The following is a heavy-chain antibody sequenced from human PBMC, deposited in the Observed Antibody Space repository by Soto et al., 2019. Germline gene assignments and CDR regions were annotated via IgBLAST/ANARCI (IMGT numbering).Heavy chain of an antibody. CDR1: GYTFTSYG. D-gene: IGHD1-26*01. Sequence: QVQLVQSGAEVKKPAPSVKVSCKASGYTFTSYGITWVRQAPGQGLEWMGWISADNGNTNYAQKLQGRVTMTTDTSTSTASMELRSLRSDATAVYSCASASGSSYLFDPWGQGTLGTVSS. V-gene: IGHV1-18*01. J-gene: IGHJ5*02. CDR2: ISADNGNT. CDR3: ASASGSSYLFDP.